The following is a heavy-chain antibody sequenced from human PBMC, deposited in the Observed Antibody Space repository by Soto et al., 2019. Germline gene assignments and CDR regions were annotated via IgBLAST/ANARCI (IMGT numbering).Heavy chain of an antibody. V-gene: IGHV3-73*01. J-gene: IGHJ4*02. Sequence: GGSLRLSCAASGFTFSGSAMHWVRQASGKGLEWVGRIRSKANSYATAYAASVKGRFTISRDDSKNTAYLQMNSLKTEDTAVYYCTRRGDSSSYWGQGTLVTVSS. D-gene: IGHD6-6*01. CDR2: IRSKANSYAT. CDR3: TRRGDSSSY. CDR1: GFTFSGSA.